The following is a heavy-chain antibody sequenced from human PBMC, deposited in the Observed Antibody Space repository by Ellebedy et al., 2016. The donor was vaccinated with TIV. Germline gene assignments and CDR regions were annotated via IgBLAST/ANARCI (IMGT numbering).Heavy chain of an antibody. Sequence: AASVKVSCKASGYTFTSYAMHWVRQAPGQRLEWMGWINAGNGNTKYSQKFQGRVTITRDTSASTAYMELSSLRSEDTAVYYCARDLVRGVSLYYCDYWGQGTLVTVSS. CDR2: INAGNGNT. CDR3: ARDLVRGVSLYYCDY. CDR1: GYTFTSYA. V-gene: IGHV1-3*01. D-gene: IGHD3-10*01. J-gene: IGHJ4*02.